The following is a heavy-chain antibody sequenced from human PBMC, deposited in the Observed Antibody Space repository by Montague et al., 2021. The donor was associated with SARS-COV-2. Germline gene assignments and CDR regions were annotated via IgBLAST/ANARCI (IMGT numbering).Heavy chain of an antibody. D-gene: IGHD5-12*01. J-gene: IGHJ4*02. Sequence: SETLSLTCSVSGGPVTNTWHHWAWIRQPPGKGLEWIGSIYYSGSTYYNPSLKSRVTISVDTSKNQFSLKLSSVTAADTAVYYCARHERQWLRLYPYYFDYWGQGTLVTVSS. CDR1: GGPVTNTWHH. CDR2: IYYSGST. V-gene: IGHV4-39*01. CDR3: ARHERQWLRLYPYYFDY.